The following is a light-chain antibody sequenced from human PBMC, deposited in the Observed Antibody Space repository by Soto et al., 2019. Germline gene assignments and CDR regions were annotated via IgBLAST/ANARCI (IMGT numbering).Light chain of an antibody. CDR3: QQYNSYWT. J-gene: IGKJ1*01. CDR1: QSISSW. V-gene: IGKV1-5*01. CDR2: DVS. Sequence: IQVTQSPSTLSASVGDRVTITCRASQSISSWLAWYQQKPGKAPKLLIYDVSTLESGVPSRFSGSGSGTEFTLTISSLQPADFATYYCQQYNSYWTFGQGTKV.